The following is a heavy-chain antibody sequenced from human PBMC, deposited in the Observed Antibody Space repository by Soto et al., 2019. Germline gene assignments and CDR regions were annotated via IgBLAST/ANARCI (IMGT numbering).Heavy chain of an antibody. D-gene: IGHD6-19*01. V-gene: IGHV4-34*01. Sequence: SQTLSLPCAVYGGSFSGYYWSWIRQPPGKGLEWIGEINHSGSTNYNPSLKSRVTISVETSKNQFYLKLSAVTAADTAVYYCARGKVAVAGREDYWFDPWGQGTLVTVSS. J-gene: IGHJ5*02. CDR2: INHSGST. CDR3: ARGKVAVAGREDYWFDP. CDR1: GGSFSGYY.